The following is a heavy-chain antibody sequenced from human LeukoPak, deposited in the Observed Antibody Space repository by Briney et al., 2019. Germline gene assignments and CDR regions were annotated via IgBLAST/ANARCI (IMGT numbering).Heavy chain of an antibody. V-gene: IGHV3-7*03. CDR2: IKEDGSDK. CDR3: ASLDTAKQPLANH. Sequence: GGSLRLSCAASGFTFSSYWMIWVRQAPGKGLEWVANIKEDGSDKRYAESVKGRFTISRDNAENTVYLQMNSLRAEDTAMYYCASLDTAKQPLANHWGQGTLVTVSS. J-gene: IGHJ5*02. CDR1: GFTFSSYW. D-gene: IGHD5-18*01.